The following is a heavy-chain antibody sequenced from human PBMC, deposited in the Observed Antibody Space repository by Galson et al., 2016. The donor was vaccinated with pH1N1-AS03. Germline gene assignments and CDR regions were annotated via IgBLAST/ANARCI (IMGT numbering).Heavy chain of an antibody. D-gene: IGHD2-15*01. Sequence: QSGAEVKKPGDSLSISCQASGYIFTSFWIGRVRQMPGKGLEWMGIIYHDDSDTRYSPSFQGQVTISADKSITTAYLQWTSLKASDTAIYYCAKRYGYYFDYWGQGTPVTVSS. J-gene: IGHJ4*02. CDR2: IYHDDSDT. CDR1: GYIFTSFW. V-gene: IGHV5-51*01. CDR3: AKRYGYYFDY.